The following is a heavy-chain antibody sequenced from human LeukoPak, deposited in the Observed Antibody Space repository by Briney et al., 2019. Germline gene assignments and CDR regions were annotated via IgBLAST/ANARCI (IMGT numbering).Heavy chain of an antibody. CDR3: ARNSRAGLQIYDILTGYYTGYYYYYMDV. V-gene: IGHV1-18*01. CDR2: ISAYNGNT. Sequence: ASVKVSCKASGYTFTSYGISWVRQAPGQGLEWMGWISAYNGNTNYAQKLQGRVTMTTDTSTSTAYMELRSLRSDDTAVYYCARNSRAGLQIYDILTGYYTGYYYYYMDVWGKGTTVTISS. D-gene: IGHD3-9*01. CDR1: GYTFTSYG. J-gene: IGHJ6*03.